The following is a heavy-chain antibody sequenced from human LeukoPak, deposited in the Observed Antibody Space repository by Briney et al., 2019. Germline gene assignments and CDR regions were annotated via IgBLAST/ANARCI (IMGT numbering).Heavy chain of an antibody. V-gene: IGHV4-59*01. CDR1: GGSISSYY. J-gene: IGHJ2*01. CDR2: IYYSGST. Sequence: SETLSLTCTVSGGSISSYYWSWIRQPPGKGLEWIGYIYYSGSTNYNPSLKSRVTISVDTSKNQFSLKLSSVTAADTAVYYCARGGDYYDSSGYYYGWYFDLWGRGTLVTVSS. D-gene: IGHD3-22*01. CDR3: ARGGDYYDSSGYYYGWYFDL.